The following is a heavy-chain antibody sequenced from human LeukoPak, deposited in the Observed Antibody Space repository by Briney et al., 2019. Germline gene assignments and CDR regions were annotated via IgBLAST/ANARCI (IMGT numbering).Heavy chain of an antibody. V-gene: IGHV3-23*01. Sequence: GGSLRLSCAASGFNFGNYAINWIRHARPKGLQQASSISGSAGSTYHADSVKGRFTLSRDNSKNPLSLQMNSLRADDTAVYYCARDGEPRYWGSGYYYGMDVWGQGATVTVSS. J-gene: IGHJ6*02. CDR1: GFNFGNYA. CDR2: ISGSAGST. CDR3: ARDGEPRYWGSGYYYGMDV. D-gene: IGHD7-27*01.